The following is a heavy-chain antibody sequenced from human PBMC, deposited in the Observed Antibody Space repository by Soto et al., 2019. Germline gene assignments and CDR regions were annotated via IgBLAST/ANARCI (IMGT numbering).Heavy chain of an antibody. CDR3: ARDRKKTYFYNYGLDV. CDR2: TYYRSKWYN. J-gene: IGHJ6*02. Sequence: SQTLSLTCAISGDSVSSNSAAWNWIRQSPSRGLEWLGRTYYRSKWYNDYAVSVKSRITINPDTSKNQFSLNLTSVTAADTAVYYCARDRKKTYFYNYGLDVWGQGTAVTVSS. V-gene: IGHV6-1*01. CDR1: GDSVSSNSAA.